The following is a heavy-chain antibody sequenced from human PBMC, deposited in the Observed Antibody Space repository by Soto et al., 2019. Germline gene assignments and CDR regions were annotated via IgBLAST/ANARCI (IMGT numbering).Heavy chain of an antibody. CDR1: GGSISSGDYY. V-gene: IGHV4-30-4*01. CDR3: ARDKNDSDYNFDY. Sequence: SETLSLTCTVSGGSISSGDYYWSWIRQPPGRGLEWIGYIYNSKTTYYNPSLRSRVIISVDTSKNQFSLKLSSVTAADTAVYYCARDKNDSDYNFDYWGQGTLVTVSS. J-gene: IGHJ4*02. D-gene: IGHD4-4*01. CDR2: IYNSKTT.